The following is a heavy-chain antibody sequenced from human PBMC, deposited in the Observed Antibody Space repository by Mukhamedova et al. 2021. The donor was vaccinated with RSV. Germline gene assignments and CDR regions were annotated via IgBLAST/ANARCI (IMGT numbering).Heavy chain of an antibody. J-gene: IGHJ4*02. CDR2: ISSSGGST. CDR3: ERNY. V-gene: IGHV3-23*01. Sequence: SAISSSGGSTYYADSVKDRFTISRDNSKSTLYLQMNSLRAEDTAVYYCERNYWGQGTLVTVSS.